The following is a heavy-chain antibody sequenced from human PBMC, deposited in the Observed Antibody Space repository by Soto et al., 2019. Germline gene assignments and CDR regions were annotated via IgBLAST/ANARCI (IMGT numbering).Heavy chain of an antibody. J-gene: IGHJ4*02. CDR1: GGSISSDSYY. V-gene: IGHV4-34*01. CDR3: ARGPRVIAVATKTISYFDY. CDR2: INHSGST. D-gene: IGHD6-19*01. Sequence: PSETLSLTCAVYGGSISSDSYYWSWIRQPPGKGLEWIGEINHSGSTNYNPSLKSRVTISVDTSKNQFSLKLSSVTAADTAVYYCARGPRVIAVATKTISYFDYWGQGTLVTVSS.